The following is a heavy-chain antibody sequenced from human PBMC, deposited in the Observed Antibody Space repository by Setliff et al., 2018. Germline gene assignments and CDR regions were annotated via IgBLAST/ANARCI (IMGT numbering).Heavy chain of an antibody. CDR1: GFTFSTYR. V-gene: IGHV3-33*06. J-gene: IGHJ4*02. CDR2: IWDDGGNK. Sequence: GGSLRLSCAASGFTFSTYRMHWVRQAPGKGLEWVAVIWDDGGNKYHADSVKGRFTISRDNSKNTLYLQMNSLRGEDTAVYYCAKVGIFGGGYFVFWGQGTLVTVSS. D-gene: IGHD3-3*01. CDR3: AKVGIFGGGYFVF.